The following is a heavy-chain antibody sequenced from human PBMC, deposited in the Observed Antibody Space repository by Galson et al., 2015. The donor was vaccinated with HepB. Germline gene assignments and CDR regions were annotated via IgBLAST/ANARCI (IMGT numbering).Heavy chain of an antibody. CDR3: ARDYYDSNGYYAGHLDF. D-gene: IGHD3-22*01. Sequence: SVKVSCKASGGTFSSYSIAWVRQAPGQGLEWMGRIIPVRGITNYAQKSQGRVTITADKSTTTAYMELSSLGSDDTAVYFCARDYYDSNGYYAGHLDFWGQGTLVTVSS. CDR1: GGTFSSYS. V-gene: IGHV1-69*04. CDR2: IIPVRGIT. J-gene: IGHJ4*02.